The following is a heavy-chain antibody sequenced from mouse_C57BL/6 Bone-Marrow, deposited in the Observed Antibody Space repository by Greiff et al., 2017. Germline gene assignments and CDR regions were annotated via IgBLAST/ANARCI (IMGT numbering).Heavy chain of an antibody. J-gene: IGHJ3*01. Sequence: EVQLQESGPELVKPGASVKISCKASGYSFTGYYMNWVKQSPEKSLEWIGEINPSTGGTTYNQKFKAKATLTVDKSSSTAYMQLSSLTSEDSAVYYCARRGLWGQGTLVTVSA. CDR3: ARRGL. CDR2: INPSTGGT. V-gene: IGHV1-42*01. CDR1: GYSFTGYY. D-gene: IGHD2-13*01.